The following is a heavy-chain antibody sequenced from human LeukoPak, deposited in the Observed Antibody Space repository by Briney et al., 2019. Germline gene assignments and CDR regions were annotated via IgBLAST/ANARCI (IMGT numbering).Heavy chain of an antibody. CDR2: IIPIFGTA. J-gene: IGHJ4*02. Sequence: ASVKVSCKASGGTFSSYAISWVRQAPGQGLEWMGGIIPIFGTANYAQKFQGRVTITADKSTSTAYMELSSLRSEDTAVYYCARGIPFCPFDYWGQGTLVTVSS. V-gene: IGHV1-69*06. D-gene: IGHD3-3*02. CDR3: ARGIPFCPFDY. CDR1: GGTFSSYA.